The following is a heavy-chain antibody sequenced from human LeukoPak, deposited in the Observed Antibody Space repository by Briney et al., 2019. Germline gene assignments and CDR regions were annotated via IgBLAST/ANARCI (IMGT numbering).Heavy chain of an antibody. D-gene: IGHD1-14*01. Sequence: GASVKVSCKGSGYTFDRYGVTWVRQAPGQGLERMGWISTYSGDTIYAQKIQGRVTMTADTSTNTVYMDLRSLRSDDTAVYYCARDLGHCRNVVCSSSAYWGRGTLVTVSS. J-gene: IGHJ4*02. CDR1: GYTFDRYG. CDR3: ARDLGHCRNVVCSSSAY. CDR2: ISTYSGDT. V-gene: IGHV1-18*01.